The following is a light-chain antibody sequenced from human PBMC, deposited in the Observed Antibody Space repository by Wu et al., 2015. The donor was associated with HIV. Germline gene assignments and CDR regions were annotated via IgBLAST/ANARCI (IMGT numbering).Light chain of an antibody. CDR1: QGISSY. CDR2: AAS. Sequence: DTQLTQSPSFLSASVGDRVTITCRASQGISSYLAWYQQKPGKAPNLLIYAASTLQSGVPSRFSGSGSGTEFTLTISSLQPEDFATYYCQHLNSYPALTFGGGTKVEIK. CDR3: QHLNSYPALT. V-gene: IGKV1-9*01. J-gene: IGKJ4*01.